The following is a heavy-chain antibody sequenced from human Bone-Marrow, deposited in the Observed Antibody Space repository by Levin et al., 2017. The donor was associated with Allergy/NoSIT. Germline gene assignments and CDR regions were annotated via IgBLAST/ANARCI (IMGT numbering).Heavy chain of an antibody. J-gene: IGHJ3*02. CDR2: ISRGGTT. CDR1: GFVFSDYS. CDR3: AKAALGSSIWLGNAFDI. V-gene: IGHV3-23*01. D-gene: IGHD2-2*01. Sequence: QTGGSLRLSCAASGFVFSDYSMTWVRQAPGKGLEWVSTISRGGTTYYSDSVEGRFVISRDDSTNTAHLQMNSLRGEDTAVYFCAKAALGSSIWLGNAFDIRGQGTMVTVSS.